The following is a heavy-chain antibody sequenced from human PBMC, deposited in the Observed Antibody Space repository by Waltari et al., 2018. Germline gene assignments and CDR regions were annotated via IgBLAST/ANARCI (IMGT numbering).Heavy chain of an antibody. J-gene: IGHJ1*01. CDR3: ARDNLGYCSGGSCYWVQFQH. V-gene: IGHV1-69*08. CDR2: IIPIFGTA. CDR1: GGTFSSYA. Sequence: QVQLVQSGAEVKKPGSSVKVSCQASGGTFSSYAISWVRQAPGQGLEWMGRIIPIFGTANYAQKCQGRVTITADKSTSTAYMELSSLRSEDTAVYYYARDNLGYCSGGSCYWVQFQHWGQGTLVTVSS. D-gene: IGHD2-15*01.